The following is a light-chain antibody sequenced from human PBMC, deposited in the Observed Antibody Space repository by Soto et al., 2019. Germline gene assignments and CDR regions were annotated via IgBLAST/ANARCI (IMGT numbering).Light chain of an antibody. CDR3: SSYEGNSYMV. J-gene: IGLJ1*01. Sequence: QSALTQPPSASGSPGQSVTISCTGTSSDVGGYNYVSWYQQHPGKAPKLIIYAVNKWPSGVPDRFSGSKSGNTASLTVSGPQPEAEVAHYCSSYEGNSYMVFGSGTKVTAL. CDR2: AVN. V-gene: IGLV2-8*01. CDR1: SSDVGGYNY.